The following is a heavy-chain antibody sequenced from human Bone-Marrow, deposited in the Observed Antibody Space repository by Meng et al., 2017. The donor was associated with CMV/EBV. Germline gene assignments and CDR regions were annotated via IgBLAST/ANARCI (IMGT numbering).Heavy chain of an antibody. V-gene: IGHV3-53*01. CDR1: GFTVSSIY. CDR3: ARANGGTTGYFDC. D-gene: IGHD7-27*01. Sequence: GGSLRLSCAASGFTVSSIYMNWVRQAPGKGLEWVSIIYSGGTTYYADSVKGRFTISRDNSKNTLYLQMNSLRAEDTAVYYCARANGGTTGYFDCWGQGTLVTVSS. J-gene: IGHJ4*02. CDR2: IYSGGTT.